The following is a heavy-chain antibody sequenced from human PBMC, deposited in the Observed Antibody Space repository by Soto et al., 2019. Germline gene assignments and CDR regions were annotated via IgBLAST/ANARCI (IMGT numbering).Heavy chain of an antibody. CDR2: DYSGST. V-gene: IGHV4-59*08. Sequence: QVQLQESGPGLVKPSETLSLTCTVSGASISRDHWNWIRQPPGKGLEWIGDYSGSTNYNPSLKSRVTISVDTSKNRFSLKLSSVTAADTAVYFCATYTRGGGGRGYWGQGTLVTVSS. D-gene: IGHD3-16*01. CDR1: GASISRDH. J-gene: IGHJ4*02. CDR3: ATYTRGGGGRGY.